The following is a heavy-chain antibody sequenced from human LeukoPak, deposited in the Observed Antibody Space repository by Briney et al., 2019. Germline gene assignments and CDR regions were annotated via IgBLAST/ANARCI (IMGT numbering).Heavy chain of an antibody. D-gene: IGHD6-13*01. CDR2: IYYSGST. J-gene: IGHJ4*02. V-gene: IGHV4-59*01. CDR1: GGSISSYY. CDR3: ARDSDSSSWDSYFDY. Sequence: PSETLSLTCTVSGGSISSYYWSWIRQPPGKGLEWIGYIYYSGSTNYNPSLKSRVTISVDTSKNQFSLKLSSVTAADTAVYYCARDSDSSSWDSYFDYWGQGTLVTVSS.